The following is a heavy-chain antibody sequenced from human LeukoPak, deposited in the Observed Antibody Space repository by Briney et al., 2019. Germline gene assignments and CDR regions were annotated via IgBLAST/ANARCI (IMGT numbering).Heavy chain of an antibody. CDR2: INWRGDIT. CDR1: GFIFDDYT. J-gene: IGHJ4*02. Sequence: GGSLRLSCAASGFIFDDYTMHWVRQAPGKGLEWVCLINWRGDITYYADSVKGRFTMSRDNSKNSLYLQMNSLRTEDTAFYYCAKDVDYGGNSGIFDSWGQGALVTVSS. CDR3: AKDVDYGGNSGIFDS. D-gene: IGHD4-23*01. V-gene: IGHV3-43*01.